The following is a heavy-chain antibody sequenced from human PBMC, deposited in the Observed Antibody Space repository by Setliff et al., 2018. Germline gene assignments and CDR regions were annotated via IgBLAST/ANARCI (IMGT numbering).Heavy chain of an antibody. J-gene: IGHJ4*02. D-gene: IGHD3-3*01. CDR3: ATLSKDLNY. V-gene: IGHV3-33*01. Sequence: GGSLRLSCAASGLTLINNGFHWVRQAPGKGLEWVAIIWHDGSDKYYADSVKGRFTISRDNSKSTLHLQMNSLTAEDTAMYYCATLSKDLNYWGQGTLVTVSS. CDR1: GLTLINNG. CDR2: IWHDGSDK.